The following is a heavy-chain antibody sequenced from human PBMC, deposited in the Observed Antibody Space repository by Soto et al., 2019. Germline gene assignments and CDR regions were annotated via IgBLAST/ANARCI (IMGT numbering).Heavy chain of an antibody. CDR3: ATIAVPPSFDI. CDR1: GFIFSSYG. V-gene: IGHV3-30*03. Sequence: QVQLVESGGGVVHPGRSLRLSCAASGFIFSSYGMNWVRQAPGKGLEWVAVMSFDGSIKYYADSVKGRFTISRDKSKNTLYLQMNILRAEDTAVYYCATIAVPPSFDIWGQGTMVTVSS. J-gene: IGHJ3*02. CDR2: MSFDGSIK. D-gene: IGHD6-19*01.